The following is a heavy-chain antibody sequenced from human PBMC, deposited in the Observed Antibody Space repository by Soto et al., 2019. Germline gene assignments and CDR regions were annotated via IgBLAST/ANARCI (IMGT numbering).Heavy chain of an antibody. Sequence: SETLSLTCAVYGGSFSGYYWSWIRQPPGKGLEWIGEINHSGSTNYNPSLKSRVTISVDTSKNQFSLKLSSVTAADTAVYYCARLTIAAAGTDYYYGMDVWRQGTTVTVSS. CDR3: ARLTIAAAGTDYYYGMDV. CDR2: INHSGST. CDR1: GGSFSGYY. V-gene: IGHV4-34*01. J-gene: IGHJ6*02. D-gene: IGHD6-13*01.